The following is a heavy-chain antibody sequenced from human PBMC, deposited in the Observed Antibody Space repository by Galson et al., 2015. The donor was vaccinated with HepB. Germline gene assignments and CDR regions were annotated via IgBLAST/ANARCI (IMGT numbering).Heavy chain of an antibody. CDR1: GGTFSSYA. CDR2: IIPIFGTA. CDR3: ARDYPYDSSGIYYYYMDV. J-gene: IGHJ6*03. Sequence: SVKVSCKASGGTFSSYAISWVRQAPGQGLEWMGGIIPIFGTANYAQKFQGRVTITADESTSTAYMELSSLRSEDTAVYYCARDYPYDSSGIYYYYMDVWGKGTTVTVSS. V-gene: IGHV1-69*13. D-gene: IGHD3-22*01.